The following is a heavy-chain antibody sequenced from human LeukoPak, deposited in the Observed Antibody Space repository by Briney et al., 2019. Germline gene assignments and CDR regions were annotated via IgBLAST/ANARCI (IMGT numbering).Heavy chain of an antibody. CDR3: ARLGTIFGVVIKALDY. V-gene: IGHV3-21*01. CDR2: ISSSSSYI. D-gene: IGHD3-3*01. J-gene: IGHJ4*02. CDR1: GFTFSSYS. Sequence: GESLKISCAASGFTFSSYSMNWVRQAPGKGLEWVSSISSSSSYIYYADSVKGRFTISRDNAKNSLYLQMNSLRAEDTAVYYCARLGTIFGVVIKALDYWGQGTLVTVSS.